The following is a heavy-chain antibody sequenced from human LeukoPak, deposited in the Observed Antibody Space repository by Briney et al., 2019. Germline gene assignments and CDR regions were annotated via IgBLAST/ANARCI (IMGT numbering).Heavy chain of an antibody. CDR2: IKKDGNEK. V-gene: IGHV3-7*01. CDR3: ARDRGYGSYYRPWGAFDI. Sequence: GGSLRLSCAASGFTFSSYWMSWVRQAPGKGLEWVANIKKDGNEKYYVDSVKGRFTISRDNAKNSLYLQMNSLRAEDTAVYYCARDRGYGSYYRPWGAFDIWGQGTMVTVSS. CDR1: GFTFSSYW. J-gene: IGHJ3*02. D-gene: IGHD1-26*01.